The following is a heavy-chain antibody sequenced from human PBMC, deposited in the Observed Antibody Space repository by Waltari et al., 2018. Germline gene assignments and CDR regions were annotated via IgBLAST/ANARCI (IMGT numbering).Heavy chain of an antibody. J-gene: IGHJ4*02. CDR3: TRAPSVWRLPDY. CDR2: IRSKVYGGTT. D-gene: IGHD4-17*01. Sequence: EVQLVESGGGSAQPGRSLRLSCTASGFTFGDYAMSWVRTAPGKGLEWVGFIRSKVYGGTTEYAASVKGRFSISRDDSQSIAYLQMNSLKSEDTAVYYCTRAPSVWRLPDYWGQGTLVTVSS. V-gene: IGHV3-49*04. CDR1: GFTFGDYA.